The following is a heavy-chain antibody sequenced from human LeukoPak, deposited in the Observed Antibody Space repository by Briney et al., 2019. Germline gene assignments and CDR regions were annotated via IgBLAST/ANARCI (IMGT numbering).Heavy chain of an antibody. CDR1: GFTFSSYA. D-gene: IGHD3-22*01. CDR3: AKAIWTYDSSGYYFDY. V-gene: IGHV3-23*01. Sequence: PGGSLRLSCAASGFTFSSYAMSWVHQAPGKGLEWVSAISGSGGSTYYADSVKGRFTISRDNSKNTLYLQMNSLRAEDTAVYYCAKAIWTYDSSGYYFDYWGQGTLVTVSS. J-gene: IGHJ4*02. CDR2: ISGSGGST.